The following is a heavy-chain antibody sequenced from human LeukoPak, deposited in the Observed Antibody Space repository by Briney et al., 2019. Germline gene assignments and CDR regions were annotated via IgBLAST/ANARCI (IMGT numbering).Heavy chain of an antibody. V-gene: IGHV1-18*01. CDR2: ISANNNNT. J-gene: IGHJ5*02. Sequence: ASVKVSCKASGYTFTSYAMNWVRQAPGQGLEWMGWISANNNNTDNVQKLQGRVTMTTDTSTSTAYMELRSLRSDDTAVYYCARGYCSSTSCYSSAYNWFDPWGQGTLVTVSS. D-gene: IGHD2-2*01. CDR3: ARGYCSSTSCYSSAYNWFDP. CDR1: GYTFTSYA.